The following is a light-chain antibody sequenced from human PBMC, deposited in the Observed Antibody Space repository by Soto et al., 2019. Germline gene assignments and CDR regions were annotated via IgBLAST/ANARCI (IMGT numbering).Light chain of an antibody. V-gene: IGLV2-14*01. Sequence: QSVLTQPASVSGSAGQSIAISCTGTSSDVGGYNYVSWYQQHPGKAPKLLLSEVSKRPSGVSDRFSGSKSGNTASLTISGLLTQDEADYYCSSFTSAYTFVFGTGTKLTVL. CDR1: SSDVGGYNY. J-gene: IGLJ1*01. CDR2: EVS. CDR3: SSFTSAYTFV.